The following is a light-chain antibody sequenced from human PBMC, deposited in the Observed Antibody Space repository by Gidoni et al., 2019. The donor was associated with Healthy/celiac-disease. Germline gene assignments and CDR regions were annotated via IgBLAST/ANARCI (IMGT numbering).Light chain of an antibody. CDR3: QQYNSSSLT. V-gene: IGKV1-5*01. Sequence: DIQMTQSPSTLSASVGDRVTITCRASQSISSWLAWYQQKPGKAPKLLIYDASSLESGVPSRFSGSGSGTEFTLTISSLQPDDFATYYCQQYNSSSLTFGGGTKVEIK. CDR1: QSISSW. CDR2: DAS. J-gene: IGKJ4*01.